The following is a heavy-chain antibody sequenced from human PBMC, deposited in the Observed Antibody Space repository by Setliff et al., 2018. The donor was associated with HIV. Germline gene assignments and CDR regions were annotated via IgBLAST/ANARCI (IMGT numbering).Heavy chain of an antibody. D-gene: IGHD4-4*01. CDR3: VKGGDYTNPFDY. CDR1: GFIFNNYA. V-gene: IGHV3-23*03. CDR2: IYSGDGTS. Sequence: SLRLSCAASGFIFNNYAMTWVRQAPGKGLEWVSVIYSGDGTSYYADSVKGRFTIFRDNSRNTLYLQMNSLRAEDTATYYCVKGGDYTNPFDYWGHGTLVTVSS. J-gene: IGHJ4*01.